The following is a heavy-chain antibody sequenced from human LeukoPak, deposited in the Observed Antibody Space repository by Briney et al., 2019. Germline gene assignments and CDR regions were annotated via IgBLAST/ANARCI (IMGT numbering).Heavy chain of an antibody. CDR1: GFTVSSNY. CDR2: IYSGGST. CDR3: TRGLNVNWFDP. J-gene: IGHJ5*02. D-gene: IGHD3-10*01. V-gene: IGHV3-66*01. Sequence: GGSLRLSCAASGFTVSSNYMSWVRQAPGKGLEWVSVIYSGGSTYYADSVKGRFTISRDNSKNTLYLQMNSLRAEDTAVYYCTRGLNVNWFDPWGQGTLVTVSS.